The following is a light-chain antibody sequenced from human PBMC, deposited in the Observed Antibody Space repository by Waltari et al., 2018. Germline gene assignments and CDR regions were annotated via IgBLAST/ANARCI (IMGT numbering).Light chain of an antibody. J-gene: IGKJ4*01. CDR3: QQYYDSPLT. CDR1: ESVLFSSRNKNH. CDR2: WAS. V-gene: IGKV4-1*01. Sequence: DIVMTQSPDSLAVSLGERATINCKSSESVLFSSRNKNHLAWYQHKPGHPPKLLLYWASTRESVVPDRFSGSGSGTDFTLTISSLQAEDVAIYYCQQYYDSPLTFGGGTKVEIK.